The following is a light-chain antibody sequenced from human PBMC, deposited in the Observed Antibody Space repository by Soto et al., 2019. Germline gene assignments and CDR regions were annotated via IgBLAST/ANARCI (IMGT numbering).Light chain of an antibody. CDR2: DAS. CDR3: QQRSNWPPRLT. Sequence: EIVLTQSPATLSLSPGERATLSCRASQSVSSYLAWYQQKPGQAPRLLIYDASNRATGIPARFSGSGSGTDFTPTIRSLEAEDFAVYYCQQRSNWPPRLTFGGGTKVEIK. J-gene: IGKJ4*01. CDR1: QSVSSY. V-gene: IGKV3-11*01.